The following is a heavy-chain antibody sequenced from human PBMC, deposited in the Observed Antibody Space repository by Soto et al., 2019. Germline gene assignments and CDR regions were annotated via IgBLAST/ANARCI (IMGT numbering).Heavy chain of an antibody. Sequence: PSETLSLTCAVYGGSFSGYYWSWIRQPPGKGLEWIGEINHSGSTNYNPSLKSRVTISVDTSKNQFSLKLSSVTAADTAVYYCARGSRPRRTKPGSYYFDYWGQGTLVTVSS. CDR1: GGSFSGYY. J-gene: IGHJ4*02. V-gene: IGHV4-34*01. CDR2: INHSGST. CDR3: ARGSRPRRTKPGSYYFDY.